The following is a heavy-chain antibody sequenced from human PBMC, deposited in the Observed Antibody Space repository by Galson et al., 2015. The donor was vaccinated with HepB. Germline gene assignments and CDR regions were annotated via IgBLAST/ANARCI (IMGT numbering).Heavy chain of an antibody. Sequence: SVKVSCKASGYAFTSYLIHWVRQAPGQRLEWMGSINAANGDTEFSQKFQGRVTITRDTSASTAYMELSSLRSEDTAVYYCARDYSSINVFDIWGQGTTVTVSS. CDR1: GYAFTSYL. CDR2: INAANGDT. V-gene: IGHV1-3*01. D-gene: IGHD4-11*01. J-gene: IGHJ3*02. CDR3: ARDYSSINVFDI.